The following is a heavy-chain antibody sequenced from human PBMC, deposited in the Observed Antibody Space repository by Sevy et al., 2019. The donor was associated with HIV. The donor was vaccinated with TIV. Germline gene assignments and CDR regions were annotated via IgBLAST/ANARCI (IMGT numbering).Heavy chain of an antibody. CDR1: GFTFSNAW. CDR3: TTYPRFGGNYYMDV. D-gene: IGHD3-10*01. V-gene: IGHV3-15*01. Sequence: GGSLRLSCAASGFTFSNAWMSWVRQGPGKGLEWVGRIKSKSDGGTREYAAPVKGRFTISRDDSKNTLYLQVNSLETEDTALYYCTTYPRFGGNYYMDVWGNGTTVTVSS. CDR2: IKSKSDGGTR. J-gene: IGHJ6*03.